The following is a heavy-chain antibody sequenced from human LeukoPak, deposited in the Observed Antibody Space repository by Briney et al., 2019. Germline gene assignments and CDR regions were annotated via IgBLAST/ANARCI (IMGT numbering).Heavy chain of an antibody. J-gene: IGHJ4*02. Sequence: GGSLRLSCAASGFTFSSYAMSRVRQAPGKGLEWVSAISGSGGSTYYADSVKGRFTISRDNSKNTLYLQMNSLRAEDTAVYYCAKDRRAYTSSASFDYWGQGTLVTVSS. CDR3: AKDRRAYTSSASFDY. CDR2: ISGSGGST. CDR1: GFTFSSYA. D-gene: IGHD6-6*01. V-gene: IGHV3-23*01.